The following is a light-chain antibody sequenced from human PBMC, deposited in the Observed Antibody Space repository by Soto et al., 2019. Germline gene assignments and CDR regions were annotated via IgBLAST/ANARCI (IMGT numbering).Light chain of an antibody. CDR1: SSDVGGYNY. CDR3: SAYAGSSHV. Sequence: QSALTQPPSASGSPGQSVAISCTGTSSDVGGYNYVSWYQQHPGKAPKLMIYEVNKRPSGVPDRLSGSKSCNTASLTVSGLQAEDEADYYCSAYAGSSHVFGTGTKLTVL. J-gene: IGLJ1*01. CDR2: EVN. V-gene: IGLV2-8*01.